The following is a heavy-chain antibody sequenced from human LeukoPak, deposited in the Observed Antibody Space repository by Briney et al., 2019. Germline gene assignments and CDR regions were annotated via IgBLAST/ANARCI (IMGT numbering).Heavy chain of an antibody. D-gene: IGHD3-16*01. CDR2: ISYSGSS. V-gene: IGHV4-59*01. Sequence: SETLSLTCTVSGGSISSYYWSWIRQPPGKGLEWIGYISYSGSSNYNPSLKSRVSISVDTSKNQFSLKLNSVTAADTAVYYCARVYFRFAYYYMDVWGKGTTVTVSS. J-gene: IGHJ6*03. CDR3: ARVYFRFAYYYMDV. CDR1: GGSISSYY.